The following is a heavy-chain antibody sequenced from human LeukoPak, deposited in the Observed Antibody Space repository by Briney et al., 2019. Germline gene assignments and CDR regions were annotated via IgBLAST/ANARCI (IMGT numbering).Heavy chain of an antibody. CDR2: IYHSGNS. CDR3: AKDKDRSIAAAGTPSDY. J-gene: IGHJ4*02. V-gene: IGHV4-59*12. Sequence: SETLSLTCTVSGGSISSNYWSWLRQPPGKGLQWIGYIYHSGNSDYNPSLKSRVTISIDTSKNDFSLKLSSVTAADTAVYYCAKDKDRSIAAAGTPSDYWGQGTLVTVSS. D-gene: IGHD6-13*01. CDR1: GGSISSNY.